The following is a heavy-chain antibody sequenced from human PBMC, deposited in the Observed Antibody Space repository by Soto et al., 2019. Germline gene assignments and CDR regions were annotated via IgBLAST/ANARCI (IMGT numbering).Heavy chain of an antibody. CDR2: INSEGSST. V-gene: IGHV3-74*01. CDR3: ARWDLKLGRYYYYGMDV. J-gene: IGHJ6*02. D-gene: IGHD1-26*01. Sequence: GGSLRLSCAASGFTFSSYWMHWVRQAPGKGLVWVSRINSEGSSTSYADSVKGRFTISRDNAKNTLYLQMNSLRAEDTAVYYCARWDLKLGRYYYYGMDVWGQGTTVTVSS. CDR1: GFTFSSYW.